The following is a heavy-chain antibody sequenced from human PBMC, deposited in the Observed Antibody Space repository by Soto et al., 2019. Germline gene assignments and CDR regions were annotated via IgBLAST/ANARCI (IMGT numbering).Heavy chain of an antibody. D-gene: IGHD3-10*01. CDR3: ARSWFGELFAGDY. CDR2: INPNSGGT. J-gene: IGHJ4*02. V-gene: IGHV1-2*02. CDR1: GYTFTGYY. Sequence: ASVKVSCKASGYTFTGYYMHWVRQAPGQGLEWMGWINPNSGGTSYAQKFQGRVTMTRDTSISTAYMELSRLRSDDTAVYYCARSWFGELFAGDYWGQGTLVTVS.